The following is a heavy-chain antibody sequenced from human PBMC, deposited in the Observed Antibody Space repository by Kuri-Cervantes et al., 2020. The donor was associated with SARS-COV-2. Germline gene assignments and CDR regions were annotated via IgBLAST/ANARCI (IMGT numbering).Heavy chain of an antibody. J-gene: IGHJ6*02. V-gene: IGHV1-69*13. CDR3: ARGDIAARGGEYYYYYYGMDV. Sequence: SVKVSCKASGYTLTSYGISWVRQAPGQGLEWMGGIIPIFGTANYAQRFQGRVTITADESTSTAYMELSSLRSEDTAVYYCARGDIAARGGEYYYYYYGMDVWGQGTTVTVSS. CDR2: IIPIFGTA. CDR1: GYTLTSYG. D-gene: IGHD6-6*01.